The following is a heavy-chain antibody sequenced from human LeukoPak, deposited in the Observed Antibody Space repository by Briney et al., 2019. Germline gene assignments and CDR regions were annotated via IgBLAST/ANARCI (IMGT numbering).Heavy chain of an antibody. CDR1: GFTFSSYA. D-gene: IGHD6-19*01. CDR2: ISGSGGST. V-gene: IGHV3-23*01. Sequence: GGSLRLSCAASGFTFSSYAISWVRQAPGKGLEWVSAISGSGGSTYYADSVKGRFTISRDNSKNTLYLQMNSLRADDSAVYYCAKVSVAATVRSNFDYWGQGTLVTVSS. CDR3: AKVSVAATVRSNFDY. J-gene: IGHJ4*02.